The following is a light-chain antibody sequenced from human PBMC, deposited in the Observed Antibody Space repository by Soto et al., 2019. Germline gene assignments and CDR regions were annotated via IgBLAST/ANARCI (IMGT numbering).Light chain of an antibody. J-gene: IGLJ1*01. V-gene: IGLV2-14*03. CDR1: GSDIGGYNY. CDR3: SSYRASSTTHYV. CDR2: DVT. Sequence: QSALTQPASLSGSPGQSITISCTGTGSDIGGYNYVSWYQQHPGKAPKLIIHDVTNRPSGVSDRFFGSKSGNTASLTISGLQAEDEADYYCSSYRASSTTHYVFGTGTKLPVL.